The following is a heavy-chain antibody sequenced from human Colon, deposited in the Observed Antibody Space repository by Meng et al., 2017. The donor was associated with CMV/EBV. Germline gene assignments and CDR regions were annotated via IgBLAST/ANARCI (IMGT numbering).Heavy chain of an antibody. J-gene: IGHJ6*02. D-gene: IGHD1-26*01. CDR1: GFTFSDYY. V-gene: IGHV3-11*04. CDR2: ISGSGSDI. CDR3: ARMHLWMGPTINHYYGMDV. Sequence: GESLKISCAASGFTFSDYYMNWIRQAPGKGLEWISYISGSGSDIYYSDSMKGRFTVSRDNAKKSLYLQMNSLRAEDTAVYYCARMHLWMGPTINHYYGMDVWGRGTTVTVSS.